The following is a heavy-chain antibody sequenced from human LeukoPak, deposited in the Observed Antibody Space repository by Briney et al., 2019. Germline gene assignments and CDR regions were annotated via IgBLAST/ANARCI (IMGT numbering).Heavy chain of an antibody. J-gene: IGHJ4*02. D-gene: IGHD3-22*01. Sequence: PSQTLSLTCTVSGGSISSGGYYWSWIRQHPGKGLEWIGYIYYSGSTNYNPSLKSRVTISVDTSKNQFSLKLSSVTAADTAVYYCAREPYSSGFLDYWGQGTLVTVSS. CDR2: IYYSGST. V-gene: IGHV4-61*08. CDR3: AREPYSSGFLDY. CDR1: GGSISSGGYY.